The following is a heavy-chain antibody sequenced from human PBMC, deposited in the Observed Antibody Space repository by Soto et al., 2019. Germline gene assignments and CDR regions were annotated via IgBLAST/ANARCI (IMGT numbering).Heavy chain of an antibody. CDR1: GGSISRATYS. V-gene: IGHV4-39*01. Sequence: SETLSLTCTVSGGSISRATYSWGWIRQPPGKGLEWIGTFYYSGSTYYNPSLESRVTISVDTSKNQFSLKVSSLTAADTAVYYCARLGGYCSTSCYGYYGMDVWGQGTTVTVSS. D-gene: IGHD2-2*01. J-gene: IGHJ6*02. CDR3: ARLGGYCSTSCYGYYGMDV. CDR2: FYYSGST.